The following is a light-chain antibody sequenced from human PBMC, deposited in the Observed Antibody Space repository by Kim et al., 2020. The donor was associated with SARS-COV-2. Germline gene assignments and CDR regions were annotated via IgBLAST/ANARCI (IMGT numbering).Light chain of an antibody. CDR1: SSNIGAGYD. CDR3: QSYDSSLSGPYYV. J-gene: IGLJ1*01. CDR2: GNS. Sequence: QSVLTQPPSVSGAPGQRVTISCTGSSSNIGAGYDVHWYQQLPGTAPKLLIYGNSNRPSGVPDRFSGSKSGTSASLAITGLQAEDGADYYCQSYDSSLSGPYYVFGTGTKVTVL. V-gene: IGLV1-40*01.